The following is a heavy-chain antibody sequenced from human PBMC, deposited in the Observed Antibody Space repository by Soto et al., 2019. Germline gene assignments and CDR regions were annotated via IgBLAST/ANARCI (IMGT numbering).Heavy chain of an antibody. CDR2: IWYDGSNK. J-gene: IGHJ4*02. V-gene: IGHV3-33*01. CDR3: ERGVLRYFDWQSGFDY. CDR1: GFTFSSYG. Sequence: VGSLRLSCAASGFTFSSYGMHWVRQAPGKGLEWVAVIWYDGSNKYYADSVKGRFTISRDNSKNTLYLQMNSLRAEDTAVYYCERGVLRYFDWQSGFDYWGQGTLVTVSS. D-gene: IGHD3-9*01.